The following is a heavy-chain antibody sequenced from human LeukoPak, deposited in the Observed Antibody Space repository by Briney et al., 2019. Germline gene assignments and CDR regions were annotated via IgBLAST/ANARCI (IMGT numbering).Heavy chain of an antibody. D-gene: IGHD3-10*01. CDR3: ARSPRGSGSSTLLGVAFDL. CDR2: IYHSGST. V-gene: IGHV4-4*02. J-gene: IGHJ3*01. CDR1: GDSIRNDYW. Sequence: PSGTLSLTCVVSGDSIRNDYWWNWVRQPPGKGLEWIGEIYHSGSTNYNPSLKSRVSISVDKSKNQFSLKLTSVTAADTAVYYCARSPRGSGSSTLLGVAFDLWGQGTMVTVSS.